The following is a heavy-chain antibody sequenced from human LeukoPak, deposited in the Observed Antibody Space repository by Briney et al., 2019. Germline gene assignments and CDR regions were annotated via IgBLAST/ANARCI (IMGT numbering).Heavy chain of an antibody. V-gene: IGHV3-30*18. Sequence: GGSLRLSCAASGFTFSSYGMHWVRQAPGKGLDWVAVISNDGSKKYYADSVKGRFTISRDNSKNTLSPQVSSLRAEDTAVYYCAKDRYSYAFEYSDSWGQGTLVTVSS. D-gene: IGHD5-18*01. J-gene: IGHJ4*02. CDR1: GFTFSSYG. CDR3: AKDRYSYAFEYSDS. CDR2: ISNDGSKK.